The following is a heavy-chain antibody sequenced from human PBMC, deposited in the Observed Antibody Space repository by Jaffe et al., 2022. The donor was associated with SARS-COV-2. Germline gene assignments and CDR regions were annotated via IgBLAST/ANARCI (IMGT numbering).Heavy chain of an antibody. V-gene: IGHV4-4*02. CDR1: GDSISSSNW. Sequence: QVQLQESGPGLVKPSGTLSLTCAVSGDSISSSNWWTWVRQPPGKGLEWIGEIYHSGSTKYSTSLKSRVTISVDKSKNQFSLNLSSVTAADTAVYYCARAPYDYVTVYYFDYWGRGTRVTVSS. D-gene: IGHD3-16*01. CDR2: IYHSGST. J-gene: IGHJ4*02. CDR3: ARAPYDYVTVYYFDY.